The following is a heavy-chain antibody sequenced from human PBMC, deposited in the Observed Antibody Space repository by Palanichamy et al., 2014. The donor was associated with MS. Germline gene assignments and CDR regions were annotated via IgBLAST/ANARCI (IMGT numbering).Heavy chain of an antibody. D-gene: IGHD1-7*01. Sequence: EVQLVESGGGLIQPGGSLRLSCAASGFTVSSNYMSWVRQAPGKGLEWVSVIYSGGSTYYADSVKGRFTISRDNSKNTLYLQMNSLRAEDTAVYYCARSARTTVPGRVDAFDIWGQGTVVTVSS. CDR3: ARSARTTVPGRVDAFDI. CDR1: GFTVSSNY. CDR2: IYSGGST. J-gene: IGHJ3*02. V-gene: IGHV3-53*01.